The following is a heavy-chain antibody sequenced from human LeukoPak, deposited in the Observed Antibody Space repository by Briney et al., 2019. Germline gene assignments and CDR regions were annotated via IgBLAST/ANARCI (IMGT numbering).Heavy chain of an antibody. V-gene: IGHV3-48*03. CDR1: GFIFRHYA. D-gene: IGHD3-10*02. CDR2: ISSSGSTI. Sequence: GGSLRLSCSASGFIFRHYAVNWVRQAPGKGLEWVSYISSSGSTIYYADSVKGRFTISRDNAKNSLYLQMNSLRAEDTAVYYCAELGITMIGGVWGKGTTVTISS. J-gene: IGHJ6*04. CDR3: AELGITMIGGV.